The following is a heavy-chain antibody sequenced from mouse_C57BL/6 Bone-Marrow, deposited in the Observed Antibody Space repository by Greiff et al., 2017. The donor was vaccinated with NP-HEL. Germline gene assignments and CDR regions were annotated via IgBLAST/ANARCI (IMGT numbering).Heavy chain of an antibody. V-gene: IGHV1-7*01. CDR3: ARGLRLPYFDY. Sequence: QVQLQQSGAELAKPGASVKLSCKASGYTFTSYWMHWVNQRPGQGLEWIGYINPSSGYTKYNQKFKDTATLTADKSSSTAYMQLSSLTYEDSAVYYCARGLRLPYFDYWGQGTTLTVSS. J-gene: IGHJ2*01. CDR1: GYTFTSYW. CDR2: INPSSGYT. D-gene: IGHD3-2*02.